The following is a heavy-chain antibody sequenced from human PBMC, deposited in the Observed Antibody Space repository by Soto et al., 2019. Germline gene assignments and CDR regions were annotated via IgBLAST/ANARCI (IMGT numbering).Heavy chain of an antibody. CDR2: IRSKAYGGTT. J-gene: IGHJ4*02. Sequence: LRLSCTASGFTFGDYAMSWLRQAPGKGLEWVGFIRSKAYGGTTEYAASVKGRFTISRDDSKSIAYLQMNSLKTEDTAVYYCTRELEPTYYDILTGSPCDYWGQGTLVTVSS. CDR3: TRELEPTYYDILTGSPCDY. CDR1: GFTFGDYA. D-gene: IGHD3-9*01. V-gene: IGHV3-49*03.